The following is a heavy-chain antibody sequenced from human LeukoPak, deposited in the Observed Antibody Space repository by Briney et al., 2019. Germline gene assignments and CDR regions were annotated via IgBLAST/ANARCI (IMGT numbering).Heavy chain of an antibody. J-gene: IGHJ4*02. D-gene: IGHD2-2*01. Sequence: ASVKVSCKASGYTFSSYDINWVRQATGQGLEWMGWMNPNSGNTGYAQKFQGRVTMTRNTSISTAYMELRSLRSEDTAVYYCATAYPTYYFDYWGQGTLVTVSS. CDR3: ATAYPTYYFDY. V-gene: IGHV1-8*01. CDR1: GYTFSSYD. CDR2: MNPNSGNT.